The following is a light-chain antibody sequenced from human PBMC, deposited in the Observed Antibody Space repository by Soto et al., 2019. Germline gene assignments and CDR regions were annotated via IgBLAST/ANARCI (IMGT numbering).Light chain of an antibody. Sequence: EIVLTQSPATLSLAPGEGATLSCRASQRVSNYLAWYQQKPGQAPRLLIYDASIRATGIPDRFSGSGSGTDFTLTISSLEPEDFAVYYCLHRSNWPPYTFGQGTRLE. CDR2: DAS. CDR3: LHRSNWPPYT. V-gene: IGKV3-11*01. J-gene: IGKJ2*01. CDR1: QRVSNY.